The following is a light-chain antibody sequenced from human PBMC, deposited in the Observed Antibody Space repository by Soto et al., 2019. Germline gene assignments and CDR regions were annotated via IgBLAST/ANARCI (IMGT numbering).Light chain of an antibody. J-gene: IGLJ1*01. CDR1: RSDVGGYKY. CDR2: EVN. V-gene: IGLV2-8*01. CDR3: CSYGDNNYFV. Sequence: QPALTQPPSASGSPGQSVTISCTGTRSDVGGYKYVSWYQQHPGKVPKLILFEVNKRPSGVPDRFSGSKSGNSASLTVSGLQPDDEADYYCCSYGDNNYFVFGTGTKLTVL.